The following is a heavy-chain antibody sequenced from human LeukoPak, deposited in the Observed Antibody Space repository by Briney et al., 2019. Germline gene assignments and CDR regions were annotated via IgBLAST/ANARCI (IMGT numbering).Heavy chain of an antibody. D-gene: IGHD6-13*01. J-gene: IGHJ4*02. CDR1: GFTFSDYY. Sequence: TGGSLRLSCAASGFTFSDYYMSWIRQAPGKGLGWVSYISSSGSTIYYADSVKGRFTITRDNAKNSLYLQMNSLRAEDTAVYYCARFIAAPYYFDYWGRGTLVTVSS. CDR2: ISSSGSTI. V-gene: IGHV3-11*04. CDR3: ARFIAAPYYFDY.